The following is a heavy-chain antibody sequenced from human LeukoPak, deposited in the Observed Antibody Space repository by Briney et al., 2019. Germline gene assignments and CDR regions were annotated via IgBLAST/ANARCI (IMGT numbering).Heavy chain of an antibody. CDR1: GFTFSSYA. D-gene: IGHD1-26*01. J-gene: IGHJ4*02. V-gene: IGHV3-30*01. CDR3: ARDPSSGSYPEYYFDY. CDR2: ISYDGSNK. Sequence: GGSLRLSCAASGFTFSSYAMHWVRHAPGKGLELVAVISYDGSNKYYADSVKGRFTISRDNSKNTLYLQMNSLRAEDTAMYYCARDPSSGSYPEYYFDYWGQGTLVTVSS.